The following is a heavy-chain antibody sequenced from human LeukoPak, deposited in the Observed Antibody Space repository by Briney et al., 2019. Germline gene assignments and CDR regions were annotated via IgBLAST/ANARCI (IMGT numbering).Heavy chain of an antibody. CDR2: INPNSGGT. CDR1: GYTLTELS. D-gene: IGHD2-15*01. J-gene: IGHJ5*02. CDR3: AREPYDCSGGSCYTWFDP. Sequence: ASVKVSCKVSGYTLTELSMHWVRQAPGQGLEWMGWINPNSGGTNYAQKFQGRVTMTRDTSISTAYMELSRLRSDDTAVYYCAREPYDCSGGSCYTWFDPWGQGTLVTVSS. V-gene: IGHV1-2*02.